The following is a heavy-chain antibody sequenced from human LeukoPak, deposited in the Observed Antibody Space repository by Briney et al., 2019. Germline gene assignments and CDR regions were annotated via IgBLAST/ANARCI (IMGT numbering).Heavy chain of an antibody. J-gene: IGHJ4*01. CDR3: ARDYYDSSGYYLGLPDY. CDR1: GFTFSSYG. D-gene: IGHD3-22*01. CDR2: IWYDGSNK. Sequence: GGSLRLSCAASGFTFSSYGMHWVRQAPGKGLEWVAVIWYDGSNKYYADSVKGRFTISRDNSKNTLYLQMNSLRAEDTAVYYCARDYYDSSGYYLGLPDYWGHGTLVTVSS. V-gene: IGHV3-33*08.